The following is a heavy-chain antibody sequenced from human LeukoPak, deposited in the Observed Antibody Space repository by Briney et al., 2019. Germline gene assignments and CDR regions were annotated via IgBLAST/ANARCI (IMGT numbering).Heavy chain of an antibody. Sequence: PSETLSLTCAVYGGSFSGYYWSWIRQPPGKGLEWLGEINHSGSTNYNPSLKSRVTISVDTSKDQFSLKLSSVTAADTAVYYCARHHYDSSGYYFVDYWGQGTLVTVSS. J-gene: IGHJ4*02. CDR2: INHSGST. D-gene: IGHD3-22*01. V-gene: IGHV4-34*01. CDR3: ARHHYDSSGYYFVDY. CDR1: GGSFSGYY.